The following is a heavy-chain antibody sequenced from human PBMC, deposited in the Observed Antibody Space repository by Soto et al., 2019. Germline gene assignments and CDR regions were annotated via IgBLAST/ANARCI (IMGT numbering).Heavy chain of an antibody. V-gene: IGHV3-30-3*01. CDR1: GFTSSSYA. D-gene: IGHD3-22*01. J-gene: IGHJ4*02. Sequence: GGSLRLSCAASGFTSSSYAMHWVRQAPGKGLEWVAVISYDGSNKYYADSVKGRFTISRDNSKNTLYLQMNSLRAEDTAVYYCARALLDSSGYYGGDYWGQGTLVTVSS. CDR3: ARALLDSSGYYGGDY. CDR2: ISYDGSNK.